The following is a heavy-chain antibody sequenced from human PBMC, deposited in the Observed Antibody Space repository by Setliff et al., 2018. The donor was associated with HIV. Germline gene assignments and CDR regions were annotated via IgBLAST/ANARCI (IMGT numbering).Heavy chain of an antibody. J-gene: IGHJ6*02. CDR3: ARRGIIGTSHYHGMDV. V-gene: IGHV3-13*01. Sequence: RLSCAASGFTFSSYDMQWVRQVPGKGLEWVSAIGIAGDAYYAGSVKGRFTISRENAKNSLYLHMNSLTAGDTAVYYCARRGIIGTSHYHGMDVWGQGTTVTVSS. D-gene: IGHD1-20*01. CDR2: IGIAGDA. CDR1: GFTFSSYD.